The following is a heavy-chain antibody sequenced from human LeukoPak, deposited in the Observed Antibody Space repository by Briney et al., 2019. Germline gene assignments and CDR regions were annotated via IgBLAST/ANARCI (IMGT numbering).Heavy chain of an antibody. V-gene: IGHV1-69*13. CDR2: IIPIFGTA. CDR3: ARKSSQGNAGYFQH. CDR1: GGTFSSYA. Sequence: SVKVSCKASGGTFSSYAISWVRQAPGQGLEWMGGIIPIFGTANYAQKFQGRVTITADESTSTVFMELSRLRSEDTAVYYCARKSSQGNAGYFQHWGQGTLVTVSS. J-gene: IGHJ1*01.